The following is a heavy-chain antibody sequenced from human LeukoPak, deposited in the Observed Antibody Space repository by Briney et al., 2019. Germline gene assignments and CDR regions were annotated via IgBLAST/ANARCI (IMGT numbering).Heavy chain of an antibody. Sequence: SVKVSCKASGGTFSSYAISWVRQAPGQGLEWMGGIIPIFGTANYAQKFQGRVTITADESTSTAYMELRSLRSDDTAVYYCARLYYDILTGYPYYFDFWGQGTLVTVSS. V-gene: IGHV1-69*13. CDR1: GGTFSSYA. D-gene: IGHD3-9*01. CDR2: IIPIFGTA. CDR3: ARLYYDILTGYPYYFDF. J-gene: IGHJ4*02.